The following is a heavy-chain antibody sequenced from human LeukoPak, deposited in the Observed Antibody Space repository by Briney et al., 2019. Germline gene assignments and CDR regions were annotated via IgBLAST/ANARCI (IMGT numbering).Heavy chain of an antibody. D-gene: IGHD5-12*01. Sequence: ASVKVSCKASGYTFTSYDINWVRQAPGQGLEWLGWISAFNGRTSYGQGLQGRLTLTTDTSASTAYMELRSLTPDDTAVYYCAREYRAEYIYFDPWGQGTLVTVSS. V-gene: IGHV1-18*01. CDR2: ISAFNGRT. J-gene: IGHJ5*02. CDR1: GYTFTSYD. CDR3: AREYRAEYIYFDP.